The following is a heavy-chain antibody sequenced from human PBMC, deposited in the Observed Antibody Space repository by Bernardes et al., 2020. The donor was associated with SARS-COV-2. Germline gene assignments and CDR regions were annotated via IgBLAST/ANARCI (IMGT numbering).Heavy chain of an antibody. J-gene: IGHJ6*02. V-gene: IGHV5-51*01. CDR3: ARLIGPRDYYYYYGMDV. CDR1: GYSFTSYW. CDR2: IYPGDSDT. Sequence: GESLKISCKGSGYSFTSYWIDWVRQMPGKGLEWMGIIYPGDSDTRYSPSFQGQVTISADKSISTAYLQWSSLKASDTAMYYCARLIGPRDYYYYYGMDVWGQGTTVTVSS.